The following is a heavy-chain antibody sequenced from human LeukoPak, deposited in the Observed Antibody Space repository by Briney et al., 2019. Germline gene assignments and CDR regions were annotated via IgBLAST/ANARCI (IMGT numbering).Heavy chain of an antibody. Sequence: GGSLRFSCAASGFTFDDYAMHWVRQAPGKGLEWVSGISWNSGSIGYADSVKGRFTISRDNAKNSLYLQMNSLRAEDTALYYCAKAGVEDNYYFDYWGQGTLVTVSS. CDR1: GFTFDDYA. V-gene: IGHV3-9*01. D-gene: IGHD3-10*01. CDR2: ISWNSGSI. J-gene: IGHJ4*02. CDR3: AKAGVEDNYYFDY.